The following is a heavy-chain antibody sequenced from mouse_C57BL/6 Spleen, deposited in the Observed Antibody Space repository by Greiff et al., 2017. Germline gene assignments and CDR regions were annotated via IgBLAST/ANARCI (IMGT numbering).Heavy chain of an antibody. CDR3: ASITPDYFDY. Sequence: EVMLVESGGGLVKPGGSLKLSCAASGFTFSSYAMSWVRQTPEKRLEWVATISDGGSYTYYPDNVKGRFTISKDNAKNNLYLQMSHLKSEDTAMYYCASITPDYFDYWGQGTTLTVSS. V-gene: IGHV5-4*03. CDR1: GFTFSSYA. D-gene: IGHD1-1*01. CDR2: ISDGGSYT. J-gene: IGHJ2*01.